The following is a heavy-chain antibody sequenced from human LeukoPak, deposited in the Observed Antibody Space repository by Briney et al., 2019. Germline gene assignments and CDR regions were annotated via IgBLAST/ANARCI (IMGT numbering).Heavy chain of an antibody. D-gene: IGHD3-3*01. CDR2: VSHDGIT. CDR1: GGSINSALY. J-gene: IGHJ5*02. Sequence: PSETLSLTCTVSGGSINSALYWAWIRQTPEQQLEWIGSVSHDGITKYSPSLGGRVSLSADTSKNAFFMEVHSVTAADSAIYYCARHTIFCSFINCSPFDPWGQGTLVTVSS. CDR3: ARHTIFCSFINCSPFDP. V-gene: IGHV4-39*01.